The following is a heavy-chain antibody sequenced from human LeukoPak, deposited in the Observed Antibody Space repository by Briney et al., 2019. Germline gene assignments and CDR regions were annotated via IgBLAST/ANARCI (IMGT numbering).Heavy chain of an antibody. CDR3: ARLGVVRGVPADY. Sequence: GGSLRLSCAASGFIFSTYWMSWVRQASGKGLEWVANIKEDGSEKYYVDSVKGRFTISRDNAKNSAKSSLYLQMNSLRAEDTAVYYCARLGVVRGVPADYWGQGTLVTVSS. CDR2: IKEDGSEK. CDR1: GFIFSTYW. J-gene: IGHJ4*02. D-gene: IGHD3-10*01. V-gene: IGHV3-7*01.